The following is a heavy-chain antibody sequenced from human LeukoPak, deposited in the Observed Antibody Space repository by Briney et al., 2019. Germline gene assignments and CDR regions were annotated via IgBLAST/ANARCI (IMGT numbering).Heavy chain of an antibody. CDR3: ARGVAAAGANWFDP. J-gene: IGHJ5*02. D-gene: IGHD6-13*01. V-gene: IGHV4-39*07. CDR1: GGSISSSSYF. CDR2: IYHSGST. Sequence: PSETLSLTCSVSGGSISSSSYFWGWIRQPPGKGLEWIGSIYHSGSTNHNPSLKSRVTISVDKSKNQFSLKLSSVAAADTAVYYCARGVAAAGANWFDPWGQGTLVTVSS.